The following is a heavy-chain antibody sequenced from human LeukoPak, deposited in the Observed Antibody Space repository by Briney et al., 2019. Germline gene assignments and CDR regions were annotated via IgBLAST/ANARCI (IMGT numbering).Heavy chain of an antibody. CDR3: ATRYCGGGSCPNYYYYYINV. J-gene: IGHJ6*03. CDR1: GYTLTELS. V-gene: IGHV1-24*01. CDR2: FDPEVGKT. Sequence: GASVKVSCKVSGYTLTELSMHWVRQAPGKGLEWMGGFDPEVGKTIYAQKFQGRVTMTEDTSTDTAYMELSSLRSEDTAVYYCATRYCGGGSCPNYYYYYINVWGKGTTVTISS. D-gene: IGHD2-15*01.